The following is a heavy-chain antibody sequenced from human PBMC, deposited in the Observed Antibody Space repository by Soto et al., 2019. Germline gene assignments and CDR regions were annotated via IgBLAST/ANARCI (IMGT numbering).Heavy chain of an antibody. V-gene: IGHV3-30*03. CDR3: ARSQGSSTSLEIYYYYYYGMDV. J-gene: IGHJ6*02. CDR2: ISYDGSNK. CDR1: GFTFSSYG. D-gene: IGHD2-2*01. Sequence: GGSLRLSWAASGFTFSSYGMHWVRQAPGKGLEWVAVISYDGSNKYYADSVKGRFTISRDNSKNTLYLQMNSLRSEDTAVYYCARSQGSSTSLEIYYYYYYGMDVWGQGTTVTVSS.